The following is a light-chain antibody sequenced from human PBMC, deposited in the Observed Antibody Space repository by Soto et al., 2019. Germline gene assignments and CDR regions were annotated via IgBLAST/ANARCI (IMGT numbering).Light chain of an antibody. CDR1: SSDVGGYDY. Sequence: QSVLTQPASVSGSPGQSITISCTGTSSDVGGYDYVSWYQQHPGKTPKLIIYEVSNRPSGISNRFSGSKSAYTASLTISGLQTEDEADYYCSSYTRGSAWVFGGGTKLTVL. CDR2: EVS. J-gene: IGLJ3*02. V-gene: IGLV2-14*01. CDR3: SSYTRGSAWV.